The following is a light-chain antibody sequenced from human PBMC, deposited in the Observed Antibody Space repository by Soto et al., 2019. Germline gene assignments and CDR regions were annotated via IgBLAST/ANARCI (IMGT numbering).Light chain of an antibody. CDR1: QRIGTN. CDR2: AVS. J-gene: IGKJ1*01. Sequence: DIQMTQSPSSLSASIGDRVTLTCRASQRIGTNLNWYQQGPGKAPKLLIYAVSSLQSGVSSRFSGSGSGTDFTLSINSLPREDFATYYCQQTYSAPPPLGQGTQVDIK. V-gene: IGKV1-39*01. CDR3: QQTYSAPPP.